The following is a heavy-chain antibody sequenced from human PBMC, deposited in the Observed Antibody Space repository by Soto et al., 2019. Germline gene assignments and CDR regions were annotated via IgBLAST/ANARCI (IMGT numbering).Heavy chain of an antibody. Sequence: SGPTLANPTQTFTLSCTFSGFSLTTRGMDVGWIRQPPGKALEWLALIHWNGEKLYIPSLKSRLAISKGTSKNHLVLTMTDMNPVDTATYYCAHIFSLGAVPYFDSWGQGTLVTVSS. J-gene: IGHJ4*02. V-gene: IGHV2-5*01. CDR2: IHWNGEK. CDR1: GFSLTTRGMD. D-gene: IGHD3-10*01. CDR3: AHIFSLGAVPYFDS.